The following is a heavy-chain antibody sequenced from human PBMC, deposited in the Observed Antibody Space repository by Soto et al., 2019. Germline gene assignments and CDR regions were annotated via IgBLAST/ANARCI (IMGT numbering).Heavy chain of an antibody. Sequence: VQLVQSGAEVKKPGASVKVSCKASGYTFTSYGISWVRQAPGQGLEWMGWISAYNGNTNYAQKLQGRVTMTTDTSTSTAYMELRSLRSDDTAVYFCARTYYDFWSGYDFDYWGQGTLVTVAS. CDR3: ARTYYDFWSGYDFDY. J-gene: IGHJ4*02. CDR2: ISAYNGNT. V-gene: IGHV1-18*01. CDR1: GYTFTSYG. D-gene: IGHD3-3*01.